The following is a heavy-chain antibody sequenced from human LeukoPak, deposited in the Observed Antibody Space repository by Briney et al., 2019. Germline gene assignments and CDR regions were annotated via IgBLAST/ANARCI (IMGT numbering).Heavy chain of an antibody. CDR3: ARVKCYYDSSGYYCYFDY. Sequence: SETLSLTSTLSLGSIIRGVYYSSWIRQHPGNCLECMGYIYYSGTTYYNPSLKSRVTISVDTSKNQFSLKLSSVTAADTAVYYCARVKCYYDSSGYYCYFDYWGQGTLVTVSS. D-gene: IGHD3-22*01. CDR2: IYYSGTT. V-gene: IGHV4-31*03. J-gene: IGHJ4*02. CDR1: LGSIIRGVYY.